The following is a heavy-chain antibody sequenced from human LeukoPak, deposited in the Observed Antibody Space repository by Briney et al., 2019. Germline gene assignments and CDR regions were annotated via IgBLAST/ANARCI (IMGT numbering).Heavy chain of an antibody. Sequence: GGSLRLSCAASGFTLSSYAMHWVRQAPGKGLEWVAVISYDGSNKYYADSVKGRFTISRDNSKNTLYLQMNSLRAEDTAVYYCARESDSSSLDYWGQGTLVTVSS. V-gene: IGHV3-30-3*01. CDR3: ARESDSSSLDY. CDR2: ISYDGSNK. J-gene: IGHJ4*02. D-gene: IGHD6-13*01. CDR1: GFTLSSYA.